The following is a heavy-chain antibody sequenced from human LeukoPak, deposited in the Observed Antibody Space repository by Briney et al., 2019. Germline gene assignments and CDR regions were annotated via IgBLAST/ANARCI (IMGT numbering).Heavy chain of an antibody. CDR1: GFTFSDYS. V-gene: IGHV3-69-1*02. Sequence: PGGSLRLSCTASGFTFSDYSVNWVRQAPGKGLEWVSCITGTSDIYYADSVKGRFNISRDNAKNSVYLQMNSLRAEDTGIYYCARAIRLWGQGTLVTVSS. CDR2: ITGTSDI. D-gene: IGHD1-1*01. J-gene: IGHJ4*02. CDR3: ARAIRL.